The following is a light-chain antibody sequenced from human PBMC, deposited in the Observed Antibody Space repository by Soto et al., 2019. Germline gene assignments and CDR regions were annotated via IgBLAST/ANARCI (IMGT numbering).Light chain of an antibody. Sequence: DVQMAQSPSALSASVGASVTIACRASQDISRFVAWFQHKPGIAPERLIYDTANLQPGFPSRFSGSGSGTEFTHAISGLQPEDFATYYCLQHNTYPYTVGQGTKVNIK. J-gene: IGKJ2*01. CDR3: LQHNTYPYT. CDR2: DTA. V-gene: IGKV1-17*03. CDR1: QDISRF.